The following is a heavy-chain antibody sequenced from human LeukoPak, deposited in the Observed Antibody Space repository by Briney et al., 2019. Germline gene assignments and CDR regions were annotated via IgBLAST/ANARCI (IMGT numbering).Heavy chain of an antibody. Sequence: GGSLRLSCAASGFTFSSYAMSWVRQAPGKGLEWVSAISGSGGRTYYADSVKGRFTISRDNSKNTLYLQMNSLRAEDTAVYYCAKGDMIVVVPTDYWGQGTLVTVSS. CDR3: AKGDMIVVVPTDY. D-gene: IGHD3-22*01. CDR2: ISGSGGRT. V-gene: IGHV3-23*01. J-gene: IGHJ4*02. CDR1: GFTFSSYA.